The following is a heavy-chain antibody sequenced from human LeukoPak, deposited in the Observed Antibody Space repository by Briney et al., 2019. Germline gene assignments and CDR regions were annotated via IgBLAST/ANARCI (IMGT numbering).Heavy chain of an antibody. J-gene: IGHJ6*02. CDR2: INPNSGGT. Sequence: ASVKVSCRASGYTFTSYDINWVRQATGQGLEWMGWINPNSGGTNYAQKFQGWVTMTRDTSISTAYMELSRLRSDDTAVYYCARVGGGSSSSDYYYGMDVWGQGTTVTVSS. V-gene: IGHV1-2*04. D-gene: IGHD6-6*01. CDR3: ARVGGGSSSSDYYYGMDV. CDR1: GYTFTSYD.